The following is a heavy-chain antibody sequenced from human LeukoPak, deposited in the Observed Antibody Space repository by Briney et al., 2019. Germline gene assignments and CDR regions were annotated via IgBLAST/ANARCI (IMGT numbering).Heavy chain of an antibody. V-gene: IGHV4-59*01. CDR2: IYYSGST. J-gene: IGHJ6*03. CDR3: ARGLGYSSGTMDV. CDR1: GGSISSYY. Sequence: SETLSLTCTVSGGSISSYYWSWIRQPPGKGLEGIGYIYYSGSTNINPSLQSRVTILVDTSENHFSLKLRSVTAADTAVYYCARGLGYSSGTMDVWGKGTTVIVSS. D-gene: IGHD6-19*01.